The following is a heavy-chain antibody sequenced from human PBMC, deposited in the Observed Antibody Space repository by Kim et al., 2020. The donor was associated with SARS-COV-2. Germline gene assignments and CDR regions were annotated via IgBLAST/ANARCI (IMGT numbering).Heavy chain of an antibody. CDR2: ISYDGSNE. V-gene: IGHV3-30*18. CDR3: AKALLRGVNYYYYGMDV. CDR1: GFTFSTYG. Sequence: GGSLRLSCAASGFTFSTYGMYWVRQAPGKGLEWLALISYDGSNEYYADSVKGRFTISRDNSKNTLYLQMNSLRAEDTALFYCAKALLRGVNYYYYGMDVWGQGTTVTVSS. J-gene: IGHJ6*02. D-gene: IGHD3-10*01.